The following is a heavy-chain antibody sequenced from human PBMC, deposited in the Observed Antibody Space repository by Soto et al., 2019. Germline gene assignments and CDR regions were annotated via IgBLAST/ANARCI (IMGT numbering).Heavy chain of an antibody. J-gene: IGHJ5*02. CDR1: GDSISSPVYY. V-gene: IGHV4-30-4*01. CDR2: IFYRGST. CDR3: ARVFYDTPNNWFDP. Sequence: LXLACTVSGDSISSPVYYWSWIRQPPGKGLEWIGYIFYRGSTYYNPSLKSRVAISLDTSKNQFSLKLSSVTAADTAVYYRARVFYDTPNNWFDPWGQGTLVTVSS. D-gene: IGHD3-22*01.